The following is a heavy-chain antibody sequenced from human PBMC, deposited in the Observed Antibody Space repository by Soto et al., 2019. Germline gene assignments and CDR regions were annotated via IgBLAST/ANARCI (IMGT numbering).Heavy chain of an antibody. CDR2: ISAYNGNT. D-gene: IGHD4-17*01. Sequence: ASVKVSCKTSGYTFTYYAIHWVRQAPGQGLEWMGWISAYNGNTNYAQKLQGRVTMTTDTSTSTAYMELRSLRSDDTAVYYCARSTGDYGIYWGQGTLVTVSS. J-gene: IGHJ4*02. CDR1: GYTFTYYA. CDR3: ARSTGDYGIY. V-gene: IGHV1-18*01.